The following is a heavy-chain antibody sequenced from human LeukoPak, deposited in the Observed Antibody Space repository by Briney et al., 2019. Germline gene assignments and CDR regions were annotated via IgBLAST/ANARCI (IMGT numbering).Heavy chain of an antibody. Sequence: ASVTVSCKASGYTFTAYYIHWIRPAPGQGLEWMGWVNPNTGGTYYAQKFQDRVTMTRDASITTAYMELSGLTSDDTAVYYCGRDLVSRQEVDQPWGQGTLVTVSS. CDR2: VNPNTGGT. V-gene: IGHV1-2*02. CDR1: GYTFTAYY. D-gene: IGHD6-13*01. J-gene: IGHJ5*02. CDR3: GRDLVSRQEVDQP.